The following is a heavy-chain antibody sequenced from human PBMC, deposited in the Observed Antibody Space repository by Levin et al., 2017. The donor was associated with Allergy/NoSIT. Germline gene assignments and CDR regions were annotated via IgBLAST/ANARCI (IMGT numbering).Heavy chain of an antibody. CDR3: ARDALEAVAAIDY. CDR1: GFTFSDYY. Sequence: LSLTCAASGFTFSDYYMSWIRQAPGKGLEWVSYISSSSSYTNYADSVKGRFTISRDNAKNSLYLQMNSLRAEDTAVYYCARDALEAVAAIDYWGQGTLVTVSS. J-gene: IGHJ4*02. V-gene: IGHV3-11*06. D-gene: IGHD6-19*01. CDR2: ISSSSSYT.